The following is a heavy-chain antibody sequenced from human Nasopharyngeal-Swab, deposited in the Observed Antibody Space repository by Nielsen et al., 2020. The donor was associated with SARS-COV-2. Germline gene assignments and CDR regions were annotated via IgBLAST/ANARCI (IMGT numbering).Heavy chain of an antibody. J-gene: IGHJ6*03. CDR3: ARICFFFGVVIRTIYYYYYYMDV. Sequence: ASVKVSCKASGCTFTSYAMHWVRQAPGQRLEWMGWINAGNGNTKYSQKFQGRVTITRDTSASTAYMELSSLRSEDTAVYYCARICFFFGVVIRTIYYYYYYMDVWGKGTTVTVSS. D-gene: IGHD3-3*01. CDR1: GCTFTSYA. CDR2: INAGNGNT. V-gene: IGHV1-3*01.